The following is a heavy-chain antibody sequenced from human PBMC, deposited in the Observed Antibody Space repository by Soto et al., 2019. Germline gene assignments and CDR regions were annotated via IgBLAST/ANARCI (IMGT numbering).Heavy chain of an antibody. V-gene: IGHV1-3*01. J-gene: IGHJ4*02. CDR3: ARSIVVVTALDY. Sequence: ASVKVSFKASGYTFTSYAMHWVRQAPGQRLEWMGWINAGNGNTKYSQKFQGRVTITRDTSASTAYMELSSLRSEDTAVYYCARSIVVVTALDYWGQGTLVTVSS. CDR1: GYTFTSYA. D-gene: IGHD2-21*02. CDR2: INAGNGNT.